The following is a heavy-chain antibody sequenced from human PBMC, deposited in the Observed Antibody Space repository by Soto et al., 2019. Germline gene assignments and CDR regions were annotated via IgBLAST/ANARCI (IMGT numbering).Heavy chain of an antibody. J-gene: IGHJ6*02. CDR3: ARDPRYYDILTGYQDYYYGMDV. Sequence: ASVKVSCKASGGTFSSYAISWVRQAPGQGLEWMGGIIPIFGTANYAQKFQGRVTITADESTSTAYMELSSLRSEDTAVYYCARDPRYYDILTGYQDYYYGMDVWGQGTTVTVSS. V-gene: IGHV1-69*13. D-gene: IGHD3-9*01. CDR1: GGTFSSYA. CDR2: IIPIFGTA.